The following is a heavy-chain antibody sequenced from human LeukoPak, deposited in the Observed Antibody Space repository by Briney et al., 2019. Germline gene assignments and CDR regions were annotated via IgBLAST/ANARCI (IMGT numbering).Heavy chain of an antibody. CDR2: VNSDGSGT. J-gene: IGHJ3*01. Sequence: GGSLRLSCAASGFTFSRYSMHWVRQAPGKGLVWVSHVNSDGSGTDYADSVKGRFTISRDNSNNTLYLQMNSLRAEDTAVYYCAKRAAYSRSSLVLPFDAFDLWGQGTMVTVSS. CDR1: GFTFSRYS. D-gene: IGHD6-6*01. V-gene: IGHV3-74*01. CDR3: AKRAAYSRSSLVLPFDAFDL.